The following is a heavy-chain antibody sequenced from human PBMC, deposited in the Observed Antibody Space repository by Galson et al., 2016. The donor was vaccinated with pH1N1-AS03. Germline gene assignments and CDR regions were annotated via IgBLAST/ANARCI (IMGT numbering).Heavy chain of an antibody. CDR3: AREKIKVGADYYGMDV. Sequence: SLRLSCAASGFTLSTHTMHWVRQAPGKGLEWVAAISYDGGDKFYADSVKGRFTISRDNSKNTLYLQVNSLRAEDTAVYYCAREKIKVGADYYGMDVWGQGTTVTVSS. V-gene: IGHV3-30-3*01. CDR2: ISYDGGDK. J-gene: IGHJ6*02. D-gene: IGHD1-26*01. CDR1: GFTLSTHT.